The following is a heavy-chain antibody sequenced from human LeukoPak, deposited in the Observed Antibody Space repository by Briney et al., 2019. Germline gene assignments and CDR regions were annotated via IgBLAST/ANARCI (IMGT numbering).Heavy chain of an antibody. V-gene: IGHV3-7*01. CDR3: ARVAARRDYYYMDV. CDR2: IKQDGSEK. Sequence: GGSLRLSCAASGFTFSSYWMSWVRQAPGKGLEWVANIKQDGSEKYYVDSVKGRFTISRDNVKNSLYLQMNSLRAEDTAVYYCARVAARRDYYYMDVWGKGTTVTVSS. D-gene: IGHD6-6*01. J-gene: IGHJ6*03. CDR1: GFTFSSYW.